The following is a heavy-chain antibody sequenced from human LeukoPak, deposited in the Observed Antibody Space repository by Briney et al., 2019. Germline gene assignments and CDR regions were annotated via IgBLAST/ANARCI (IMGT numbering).Heavy chain of an antibody. V-gene: IGHV3-48*04. CDR2: ISSSSSTI. CDR3: VRDYQGY. CDR1: GFTFSSYS. J-gene: IGHJ4*02. D-gene: IGHD2-2*01. Sequence: GGSLRLSFAASGFTFSSYSMNWVRQAPGKGLEWVSYISSSSSTIYYADCVKGRFTISRDNAENSLYLQMNGLRAEDTAVYYCVRDYQGYWGQGTLVTVSS.